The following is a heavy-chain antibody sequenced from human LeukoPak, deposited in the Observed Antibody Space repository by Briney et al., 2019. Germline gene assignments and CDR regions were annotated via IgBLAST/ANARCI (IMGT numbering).Heavy chain of an antibody. CDR2: ISSSSGYI. D-gene: IGHD3-3*01. J-gene: IGHJ4*02. V-gene: IGHV3-21*01. CDR3: ARGREITIFGVVII. Sequence: GGSLRLSCAASGFSFNSYSMNWVRQAPGKGLEWVSSISSSSGYIYYADSVKGRLTISRDNAKNSLYLQMNSLRAEDTAVYYCARGREITIFGVVIIWGQGTLVTVSS. CDR1: GFSFNSYS.